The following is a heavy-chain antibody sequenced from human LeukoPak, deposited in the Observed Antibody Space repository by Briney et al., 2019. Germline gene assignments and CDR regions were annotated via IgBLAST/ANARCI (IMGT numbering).Heavy chain of an antibody. Sequence: GGSLRLSCAASGFTFDDYAMHWVRQAPGKGLEWVSGISWNSGSIGYADSVKGRFTISRDNAKNSLYLQMNSLRAEDTALYYCAKDAHPFGYSSGWYTSYFDLWGRGTLVTVSS. J-gene: IGHJ2*01. CDR3: AKDAHPFGYSSGWYTSYFDL. CDR1: GFTFDDYA. CDR2: ISWNSGSI. V-gene: IGHV3-9*01. D-gene: IGHD6-19*01.